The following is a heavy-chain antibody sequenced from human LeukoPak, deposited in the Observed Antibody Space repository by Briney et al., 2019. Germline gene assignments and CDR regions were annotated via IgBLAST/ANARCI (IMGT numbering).Heavy chain of an antibody. V-gene: IGHV4-28*01. D-gene: IGHD1-26*01. Sequence: PSETLSLTCAVSGYSISSTNWWGWIRQPPGKGLEWIGYIYYSGSTYYNPSLKSRVTMSVDTSKNQFPLKLSSVTAVDTAVYYCAKYSGSYYVDYWGQGTLVTVSS. J-gene: IGHJ4*02. CDR2: IYYSGST. CDR1: GYSISSTNW. CDR3: AKYSGSYYVDY.